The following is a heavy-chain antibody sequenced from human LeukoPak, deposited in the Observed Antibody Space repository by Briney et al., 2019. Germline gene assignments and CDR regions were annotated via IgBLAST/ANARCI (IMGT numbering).Heavy chain of an antibody. CDR1: GFTFSSYE. Sequence: GGSPRLSCAASGFTFSSYEMNWVRQAPGKGLEWVSYISSSGSTIYYADSVKGRFTISRDNAKNSLYLQMNSLRAEDTAVYYCARDSNDYGDYWGQGTLVTVSS. J-gene: IGHJ4*02. CDR3: ARDSNDYGDY. V-gene: IGHV3-48*03. CDR2: ISSSGSTI.